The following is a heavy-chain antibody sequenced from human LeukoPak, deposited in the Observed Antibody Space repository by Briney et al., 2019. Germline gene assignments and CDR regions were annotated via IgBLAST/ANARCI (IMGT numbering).Heavy chain of an antibody. CDR3: ARDTYYYDSSGPPGRY. D-gene: IGHD3-22*01. Sequence: GSLRLSCAAPGFMFSGYWMHWVRQAPGKGLVWVSRINSDGSSTTYADSVKGRFTISRDNAKNTLYLQMNSLRAEDTAVYYCARDTYYYDSSGPPGRYWGQGTLVTVSS. CDR1: GFMFSGYW. J-gene: IGHJ4*02. V-gene: IGHV3-74*01. CDR2: INSDGSST.